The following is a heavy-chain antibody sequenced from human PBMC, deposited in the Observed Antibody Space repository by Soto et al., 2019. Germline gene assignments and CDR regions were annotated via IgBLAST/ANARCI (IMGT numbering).Heavy chain of an antibody. Sequence: TLSLTCSVSGGSVNRGSYYWSWIRQPPGKGPEWIGYIYYSGSTNYNPSLKSRVTISVDTSKNQFSLKLSSVTAADTAVYYCARTKSMAWELQSALSHFDYWGQGTLVTVSS. V-gene: IGHV4-61*01. J-gene: IGHJ4*02. CDR1: GGSVNRGSYY. CDR3: ARTKSMAWELQSALSHFDY. CDR2: IYYSGST. D-gene: IGHD1-26*01.